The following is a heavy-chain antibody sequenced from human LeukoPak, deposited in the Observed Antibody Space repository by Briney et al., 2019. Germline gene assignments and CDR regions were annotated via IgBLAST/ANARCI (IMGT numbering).Heavy chain of an antibody. CDR1: GGSISSYY. CDR3: ARQLAYCGGDCSGYYFDY. CDR2: IYYSGST. Sequence: ASETLSLTCTVSGGSISSYYWSWIRQPPGKGLEWIGYIYYSGSTNYSPSLKSRVTISVDTSKNQFSLKLSSVTAADTAVYYCARQLAYCGGDCSGYYFDYWGQGTLVTVSS. D-gene: IGHD2-21*02. V-gene: IGHV4-59*08. J-gene: IGHJ4*02.